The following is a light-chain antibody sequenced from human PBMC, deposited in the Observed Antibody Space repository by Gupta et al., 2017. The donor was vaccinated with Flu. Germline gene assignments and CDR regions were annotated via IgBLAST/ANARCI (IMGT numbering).Light chain of an antibody. Sequence: VVMNPAPAFLALSLDEGSIINCKTSQSVFYISNNKNYLAWYQQKPGQPPKLLIYWASTRESGVPGRFSGSGSETDFTLTISSLQAEDVAVYYCQQYFSLPFTFGPGTKVDIK. CDR2: WAS. V-gene: IGKV4-1*01. J-gene: IGKJ3*01. CDR3: QQYFSLPFT. CDR1: QSVFYISNNKNY.